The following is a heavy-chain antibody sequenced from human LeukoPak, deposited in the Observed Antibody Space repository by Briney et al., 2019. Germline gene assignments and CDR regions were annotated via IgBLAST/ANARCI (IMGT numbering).Heavy chain of an antibody. CDR1: GFTFSSYG. V-gene: IGHV3-33*01. CDR3: ARSYSGYDFGWFDP. Sequence: GCSLRLSCAASGFTFSSYGMHWVRQAPGKGLERGAVIWYDGSNKYYADSVKGRFTISRDNSKNTLYLQMNSLRAEDTAVYYCARSYSGYDFGWFDPWGQGTLVTVSS. D-gene: IGHD5-12*01. CDR2: IWYDGSNK. J-gene: IGHJ5*02.